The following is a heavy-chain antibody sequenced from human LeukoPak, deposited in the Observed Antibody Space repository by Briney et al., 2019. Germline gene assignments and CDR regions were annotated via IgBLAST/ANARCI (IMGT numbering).Heavy chain of an antibody. D-gene: IGHD6-13*01. CDR2: INHSGST. CDR3: ARHLPGIAAAGSYFDY. CDR1: GGSFSGYY. V-gene: IGHV4-34*01. J-gene: IGHJ4*02. Sequence: SETLSLTCAVYGGSFSGYYWSWIRQPPGKGLGWIGEINHSGSTNYNPSLKSRVTISVDTSKNQFSLKLSSVTAADTAVYYCARHLPGIAAAGSYFDYWGQGTLVTVSS.